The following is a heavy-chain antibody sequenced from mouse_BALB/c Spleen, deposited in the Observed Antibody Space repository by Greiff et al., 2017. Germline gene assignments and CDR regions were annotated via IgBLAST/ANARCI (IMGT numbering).Heavy chain of an antibody. D-gene: IGHD2-2*01. J-gene: IGHJ2*01. CDR2: IDPSDSYT. V-gene: IGHV1-69*02. CDR1: GYTFTSYW. CDR3: ARSYGYDNYFDY. Sequence: VQLQQPGAELVKPGASVKLSCKASGYTFTSYWMHWVKQRPGQGLEWIGEIDPSDSYTNYNQKFKGKATLTVDKSSSTAYMQLSSLTSEDSAVYYCARSYGYDNYFDYWGQGTTLTVSS.